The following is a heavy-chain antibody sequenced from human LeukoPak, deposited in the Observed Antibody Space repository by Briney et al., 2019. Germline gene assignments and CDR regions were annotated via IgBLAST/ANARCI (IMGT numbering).Heavy chain of an antibody. J-gene: IGHJ4*02. V-gene: IGHV4-34*01. D-gene: IGHD4-17*01. CDR3: ARIPEITVTKYYFDY. CDR2: INHSGST. CDR1: GGSFSGYY. Sequence: SETLSLTCAVYGGSFSGYYWSWIRQPPGKGREWIEEINHSGSTNYNPSLKSQVTISVDTSKNQFSLKLSSVTAADTAVYYCARIPEITVTKYYFDYCGQGTLVTVSS.